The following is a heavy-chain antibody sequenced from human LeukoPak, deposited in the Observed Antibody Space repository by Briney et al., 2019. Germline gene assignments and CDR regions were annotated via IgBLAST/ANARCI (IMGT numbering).Heavy chain of an antibody. D-gene: IGHD3-3*01. V-gene: IGHV4-30-4*08. J-gene: IGHJ3*02. CDR1: GGSISSGDYY. CDR3: ARAKDTIFGVDHAFDI. CDR2: IYYSGST. Sequence: SQTLSLTCTVSGGSISSGDYYWSWIRQPPGKGLEWIGYIYYSGSTYYNPSLKSRVTVSVDTSKNQFSLKLSSVTAADTAVYYCARAKDTIFGVDHAFDIWGQGTMVTVSS.